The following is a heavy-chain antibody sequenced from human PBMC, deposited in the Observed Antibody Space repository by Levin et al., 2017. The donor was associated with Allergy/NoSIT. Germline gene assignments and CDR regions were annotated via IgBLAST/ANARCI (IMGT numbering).Heavy chain of an antibody. CDR2: INHSGST. CDR1: GGSFSGYY. V-gene: IGHV4-34*01. Sequence: SETLSLTCAVYGGSFSGYYWSWIRQPPGKGLEWIGEINHSGSTNYNPSLKSRVTISVDTSKNQFSLKLSSVTAADTAVYYCARVLRRVGYSYGLYYMDVWGKGTTVTVSS. J-gene: IGHJ6*03. CDR3: ARVLRRVGYSYGLYYMDV. D-gene: IGHD5-18*01.